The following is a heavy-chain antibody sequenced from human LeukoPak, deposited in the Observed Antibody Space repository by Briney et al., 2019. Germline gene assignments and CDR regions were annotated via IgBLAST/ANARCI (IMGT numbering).Heavy chain of an antibody. CDR3: ARVLTTGTTSYFDY. CDR1: GYTFTSYG. J-gene: IGHJ4*02. D-gene: IGHD1-1*01. Sequence: GSVKVSCKASGYTFTSYGISWVRQAPGQGLEWMGCISAYNGNTNYAQKLQGRVTMTTDTSTSTTYMELRSLRSDDTAVYYCARVLTTGTTSYFDYWGQGTLVTVSS. CDR2: ISAYNGNT. V-gene: IGHV1-18*01.